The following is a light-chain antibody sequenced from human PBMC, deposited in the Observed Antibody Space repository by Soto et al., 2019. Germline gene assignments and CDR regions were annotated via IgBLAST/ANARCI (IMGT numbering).Light chain of an antibody. V-gene: IGLV1-44*01. Sequence: QSVLTQPPSVSGTPGQRVSISCSGSTSNIGINTVNWYQQLPGTAPKLLIYSNTQRPSGVPERSSGSKSGTSASLAISGLRSEDEADYYCAAWDDALGGLVVFGGGTKLTVL. CDR1: TSNIGINT. CDR3: AAWDDALGGLVV. CDR2: SNT. J-gene: IGLJ2*01.